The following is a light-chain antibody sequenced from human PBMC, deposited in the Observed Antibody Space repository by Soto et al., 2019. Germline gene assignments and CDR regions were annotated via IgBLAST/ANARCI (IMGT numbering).Light chain of an antibody. V-gene: IGLV1-51*01. CDR3: ATWDYSLTGEV. CDR1: SSNIGSNY. J-gene: IGLJ2*01. Sequence: QSVLTQPPSVSAAPGQKVTISCSGTSSNIGSNYVSWYQQLPGTAPKLLIYDNNKRPSGIPDRFSGSKSGTSGTLDITGLQTGDEADYYCATWDYSLTGEVFGGGTQLTVL. CDR2: DNN.